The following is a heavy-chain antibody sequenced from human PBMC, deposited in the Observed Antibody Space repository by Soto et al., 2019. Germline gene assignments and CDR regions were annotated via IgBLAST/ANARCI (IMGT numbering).Heavy chain of an antibody. CDR1: GFTFSSYW. V-gene: IGHV3-7*01. CDR2: IKQDGSEK. J-gene: IGHJ4*02. D-gene: IGHD2-15*01. Sequence: GGSLRLSCAASGFTFSSYWMSWVRQAPGKGLEWVANIKQDGSEKYYVDSVKGRFTISRDNAKNSLYLQMNSLRAEDTAVYYCARDVGYCSGGSCYATAYYFDYWGQGTLVTVSS. CDR3: ARDVGYCSGGSCYATAYYFDY.